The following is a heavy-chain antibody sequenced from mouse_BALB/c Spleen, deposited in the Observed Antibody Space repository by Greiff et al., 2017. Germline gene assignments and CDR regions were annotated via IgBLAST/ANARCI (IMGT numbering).Heavy chain of an antibody. V-gene: IGHV5-6*03. CDR1: GFTFSSYA. CDR2: ISSGGSYT. CDR3: ARQGFYYGEVPYYYAMDY. J-gene: IGHJ4*01. Sequence: EVKVVESGGGLVKPGGSLKLSCAASGFTFSSYAMSWVRQTPEKRLEWVATISSGGSYTYYPDSVKGRFTISRDNAKNTLYLQMSSLKSEDTAMYYCARQGFYYGEVPYYYAMDYWGQGTSVTVSS. D-gene: IGHD1-2*01.